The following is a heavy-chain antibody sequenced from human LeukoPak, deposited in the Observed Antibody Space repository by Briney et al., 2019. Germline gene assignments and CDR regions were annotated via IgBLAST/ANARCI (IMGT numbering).Heavy chain of an antibody. CDR3: ARGLDYYYYYGMDV. V-gene: IGHV3-23*01. Sequence: GGSLRLSCAASGFTFSSYAMSWVRQAPGKGLKWVSTINDNGAGTYYADSVKGRFTISRDNSKNTLYLQMNSLRAEDTAVYYCARGLDYYYYYGMDVWGKGTTVTVSS. J-gene: IGHJ6*04. CDR2: INDNGAGT. CDR1: GFTFSSYA.